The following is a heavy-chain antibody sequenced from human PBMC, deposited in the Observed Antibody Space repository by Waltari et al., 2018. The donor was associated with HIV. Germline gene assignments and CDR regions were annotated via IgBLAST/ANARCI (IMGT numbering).Heavy chain of an antibody. V-gene: IGHV3-48*01. CDR3: ARGDRGTTMIPWGY. D-gene: IGHD3-22*01. J-gene: IGHJ4*02. CDR2: ISSSSSTI. CDR1: GFTFSNYS. Sequence: EVQLVESGGGLVQPGGSLRLSCAASGFTFSNYSMNWVRQAPGKGLEWVSYISSSSSTIYYADSVKGRFTISRDNSKNSLYLQMNSLRAEDTAVYYCARGDRGTTMIPWGYWGQGTLVTVSS.